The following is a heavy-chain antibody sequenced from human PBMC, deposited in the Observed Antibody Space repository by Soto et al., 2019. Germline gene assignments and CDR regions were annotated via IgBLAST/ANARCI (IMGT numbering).Heavy chain of an antibody. CDR3: ARDEVPAANWLDR. D-gene: IGHD2-2*01. J-gene: IGHJ5*02. CDR1: GYIFINYG. V-gene: IGHV1-18*01. CDR2: ISGYNGNT. Sequence: GPVKVSCKASGYIFINYGITWVRQAPGQGLEWMGWISGYNGNTKYADKLQGRVTMTTDTSTTTAYMELRSLRSDDTAVYYCARDEVPAANWLDRWGQGXQVTVSS.